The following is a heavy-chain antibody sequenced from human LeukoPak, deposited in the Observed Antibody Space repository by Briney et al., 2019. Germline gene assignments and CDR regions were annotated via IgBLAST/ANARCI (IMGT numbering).Heavy chain of an antibody. J-gene: IGHJ6*02. CDR3: ATYTHWVAGDV. V-gene: IGHV3-7*01. D-gene: IGHD3-16*01. CDR2: IKTDGSET. Sequence: GGSLRLSCAASGFSFSAYWMGWVRQVPGKGLEWVANIKTDGSETHYVDSVRGRFTISRDNAQNSLYLQMSSLRAEDTAVYYCATYTHWVAGDVWGQGTTVTVSS. CDR1: GFSFSAYW.